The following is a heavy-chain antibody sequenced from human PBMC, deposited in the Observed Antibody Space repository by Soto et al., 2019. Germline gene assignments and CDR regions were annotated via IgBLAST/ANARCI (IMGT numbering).Heavy chain of an antibody. Sequence: EVQLVESGGGLVKPGGSLRLSCAASGFTFSSYSMNWVRQAPGKGLEWVSSISSSSSYIYYADSVKGRLTISRDNAKNSLYLQMNSLRAEDTAVYYCARQFGRAFDIWGQGTMVTVSS. CDR1: GFTFSSYS. CDR2: ISSSSSYI. J-gene: IGHJ3*02. CDR3: ARQFGRAFDI. D-gene: IGHD3-10*01. V-gene: IGHV3-21*01.